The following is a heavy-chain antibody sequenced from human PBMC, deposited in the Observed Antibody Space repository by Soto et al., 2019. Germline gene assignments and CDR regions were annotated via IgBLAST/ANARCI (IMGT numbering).Heavy chain of an antibody. V-gene: IGHV1-8*01. CDR1: GYTFTSYD. CDR2: MNPNSGNT. D-gene: IGHD3-16*01. J-gene: IGHJ6*02. CDR3: AREGARGMDV. Sequence: QVQLVQSGAEVKKPGASVKVSCKASGYTFTSYDLNWVRQATGQGLEWMGWMNPNSGNTGDAQKFQGRVTMTGNSPISTAYMELSSLRSEETAVYYCAREGARGMDVWGPGTTVTVPS.